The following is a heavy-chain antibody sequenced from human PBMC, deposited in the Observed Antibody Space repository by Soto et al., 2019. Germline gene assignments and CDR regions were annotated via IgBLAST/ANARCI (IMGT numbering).Heavy chain of an antibody. J-gene: IGHJ4*02. D-gene: IGHD6-13*01. CDR1: GGTFSSYA. CDR2: IIPIFGTA. V-gene: IGHV1-69*01. CDR3: AGDPRTPTSSPRRYYFAY. Sequence: QVQLVQSGAEVKKPGSSVKVSCKASGGTFSSYAISWVRQAPGQGLEWMGGIIPIFGTANYAQKFQGRVTITADESTSKAYMDLSSLRSEARAVYYCAGDPRTPTSSPRRYYFAYWGQGPLVPVPS.